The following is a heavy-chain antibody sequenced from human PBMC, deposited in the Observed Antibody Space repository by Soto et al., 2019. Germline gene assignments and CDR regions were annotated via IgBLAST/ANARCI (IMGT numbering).Heavy chain of an antibody. CDR2: ISGSSSTI. CDR1: GFTFSRYS. V-gene: IGHV3-48*02. CDR3: AKTSLRVYYYGMDV. J-gene: IGHJ6*02. Sequence: GGSLRLSCAASGFTFSRYSMNWVRQAPGKGLEWVSHISGSSSTIYYADSVKGRFTVSRDNAKNSLYLQMNSLRDEDTAVYFCAKTSLRVYYYGMDVWGQGTTVTVSS.